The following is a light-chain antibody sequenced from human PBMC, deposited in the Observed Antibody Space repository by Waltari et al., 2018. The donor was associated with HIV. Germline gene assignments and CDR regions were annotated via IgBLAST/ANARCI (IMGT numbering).Light chain of an antibody. CDR1: DSHFGFSNF. CDR2: KVD. CDR3: ASYTANDTVM. Sequence: SGLTQPASVSGFPGQSITISCPGADSHFGFSNFVSWYHQHPGKVPKVILSKVDSRASGVSDRFSGSKSGNTASLTISGLRTEDEGVYFCASYTANDTVMFAGGTTVTVL. V-gene: IGLV2-14*01. J-gene: IGLJ3*02.